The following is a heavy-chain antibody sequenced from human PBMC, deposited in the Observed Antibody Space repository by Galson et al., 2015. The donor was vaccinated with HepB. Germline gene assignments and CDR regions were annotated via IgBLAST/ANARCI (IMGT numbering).Heavy chain of an antibody. Sequence: LSLTCTVSGGSISNYYWSWIRQPPGKGLEWIGYIYYSGSTNYNPSLKSRVTISVDTSKNQFSLKLSSVAAADTAVYYCARDRKVPRGYSYGYNYYGMDVWGQGTTVTVSS. CDR3: ARDRKVPRGYSYGYNYYGMDV. J-gene: IGHJ6*02. V-gene: IGHV4-59*01. D-gene: IGHD5-18*01. CDR2: IYYSGST. CDR1: GGSISNYY.